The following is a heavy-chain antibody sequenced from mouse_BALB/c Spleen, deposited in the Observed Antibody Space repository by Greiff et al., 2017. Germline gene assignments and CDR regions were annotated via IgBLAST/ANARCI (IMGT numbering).Heavy chain of an antibody. CDR3: ARAPYGYDYYFDY. CDR1: GFTFSSYA. Sequence: EVQLVESGGGLVKPGGSLKLSCAASGFTFSSYAMSWVRQTPEQRLEWVASISSGGSTYYPDSVKGRFTISRDNARNILYLQMSSLRSEDTAMYYCARAPYGYDYYFDYWGQGTTLTVSS. CDR2: ISSGGST. J-gene: IGHJ2*01. V-gene: IGHV5-6-5*01. D-gene: IGHD2-2*01.